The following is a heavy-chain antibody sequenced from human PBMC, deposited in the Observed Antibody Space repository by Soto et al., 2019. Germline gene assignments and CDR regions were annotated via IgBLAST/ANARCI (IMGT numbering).Heavy chain of an antibody. D-gene: IGHD1-26*01. CDR3: ARDSVVGATGYFQH. Sequence: LEMMSLTCAVFGGSFSGYYWSWIRQHPGKGLEWIGEINHSGSTNYNPSLKSRVTISVDTSKNQFSLKLSSVTAADTAVYYCARDSVVGATGYFQHWGQGTLVTVSS. CDR1: GGSFSGYY. V-gene: IGHV4-34*01. CDR2: INHSGST. J-gene: IGHJ1*01.